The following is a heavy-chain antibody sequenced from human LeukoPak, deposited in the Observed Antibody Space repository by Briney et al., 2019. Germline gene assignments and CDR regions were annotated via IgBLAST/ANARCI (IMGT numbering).Heavy chain of an antibody. J-gene: IGHJ6*03. CDR2: IYTSGST. CDR3: AKSSGVVYYYYYMDV. V-gene: IGHV4-4*07. CDR1: GVSISSYY. D-gene: IGHD2-15*01. Sequence: SETLSLTCTVSGVSISSYYWSWIRQPAGKGLEWIGRIYTSGSTNYNPSLKSRVTMSVDTSKNQFSLKLSSVTAADTAVYYCAKSSGVVYYYYYMDVWGKGTTVTISS.